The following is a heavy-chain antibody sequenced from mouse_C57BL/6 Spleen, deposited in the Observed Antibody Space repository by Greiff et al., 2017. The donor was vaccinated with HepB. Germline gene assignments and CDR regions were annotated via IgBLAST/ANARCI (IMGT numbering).Heavy chain of an antibody. D-gene: IGHD3-2*01. V-gene: IGHV2-2*01. Sequence: VQRVESGPGLVQPSQSLSITCTVSGFSLTSYGVHWVRQSPGKGLEWLGVIWSGGSTDYNAAFISRLSISKDNSKSQVFFKMNSLQADDTAIYYCARAGDSSGFAYWGQGTLVTVSA. CDR1: GFSLTSYG. CDR3: ARAGDSSGFAY. CDR2: IWSGGST. J-gene: IGHJ3*01.